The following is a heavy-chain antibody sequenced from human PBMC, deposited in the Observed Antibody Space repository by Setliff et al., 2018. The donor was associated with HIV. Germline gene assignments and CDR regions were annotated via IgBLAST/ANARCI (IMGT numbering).Heavy chain of an antibody. V-gene: IGHV2-70*11. D-gene: IGHD2-21*01. J-gene: IGHJ5*01. CDR2: IDWDDDK. CDR1: GFSLSTNKMC. CDR3: ARIIAGPDYFDS. Sequence: SGPTLVNPTQTLTLTCSFSGFSLSTNKMCVNWIRQPPGKALEWLARIDWDDDKYYSTSLKTRLTISEDTSKNQVVLTMTNMDPVDTATYYCARIIAGPDYFDSWGQGILVTVSS.